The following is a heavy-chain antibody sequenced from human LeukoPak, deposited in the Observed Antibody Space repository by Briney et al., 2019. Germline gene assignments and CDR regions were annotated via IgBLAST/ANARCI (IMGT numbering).Heavy chain of an antibody. J-gene: IGHJ4*02. Sequence: GGSLRLSCAASGFTFSSYAMSWVRQAPGKGLEWVAVISYDGSNKYYADSVKGRFTISRDNSKNTLYLQMNSLRAEDTAVYYCAKDHGGGNSDFDYWGQGTLVTVSS. V-gene: IGHV3-30*18. CDR1: GFTFSSYA. CDR2: ISYDGSNK. D-gene: IGHD4-23*01. CDR3: AKDHGGGNSDFDY.